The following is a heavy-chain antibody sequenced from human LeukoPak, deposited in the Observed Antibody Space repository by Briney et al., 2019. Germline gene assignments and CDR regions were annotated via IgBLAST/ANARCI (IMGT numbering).Heavy chain of an antibody. V-gene: IGHV4-59*01. J-gene: IGHJ4*02. CDR3: ARGVSGSYPDDFDY. CDR1: GGSISSYY. CDR2: IYYSGST. D-gene: IGHD3-10*01. Sequence: SETLSLTCTVSGGSISSYYWRWIQQPPGKGLEWIGYIYYSGSTNFNPSLKSRVTISVDTSKNQFSLKLSSVTAADTAAYYCARGVSGSYPDDFDYWGQGTLVTVSS.